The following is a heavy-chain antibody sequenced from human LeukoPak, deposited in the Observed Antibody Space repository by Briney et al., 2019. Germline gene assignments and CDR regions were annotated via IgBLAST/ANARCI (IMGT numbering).Heavy chain of an antibody. Sequence: ASVTVTCKSSGYTFTSCGISWLRQPPAQGLEWMGLISDYYDNTNNAQKLQGRVTMTTDKSTSTAYMELRSLRSDDTAVYYCARWLGRSYALVLDWGQGTMVTVSS. CDR1: GYTFTSCG. J-gene: IGHJ4*02. V-gene: IGHV1-18*04. CDR3: ARWLGRSYALVLD. CDR2: ISDYYDNT. D-gene: IGHD2-15*01.